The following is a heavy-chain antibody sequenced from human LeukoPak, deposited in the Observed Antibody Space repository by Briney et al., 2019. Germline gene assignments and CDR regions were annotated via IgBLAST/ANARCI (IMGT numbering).Heavy chain of an antibody. CDR2: INHSGST. J-gene: IGHJ4*02. D-gene: IGHD5-12*01. Sequence: SETLSLTCAVYGGSFSGYYWSWIRQPPGKGLEWIGEINHSGSTNYNPSLKSRVTISVDTSKNQFSLKLSSVTAADTAVYYCARGLLPPVDIVATRYYFDYWGQGTLVTVSS. CDR3: ARGLLPPVDIVATRYYFDY. V-gene: IGHV4-34*01. CDR1: GGSFSGYY.